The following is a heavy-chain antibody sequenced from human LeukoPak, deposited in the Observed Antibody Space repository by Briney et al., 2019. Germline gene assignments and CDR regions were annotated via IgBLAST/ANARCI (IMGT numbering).Heavy chain of an antibody. J-gene: IGHJ4*02. V-gene: IGHV4-59*12. D-gene: IGHD3-22*01. CDR1: GGSISSYY. Sequence: PSETLSLTCTVSGGSISSYYWSWIRQPPGKGLEWIGYIYYSGSTNYNPSLKSRVTMSVDTSKNQFSLKLNSVTAADTAVYYCARGPYYYDSSGYSSLDYWGQGTLVTVSS. CDR2: IYYSGST. CDR3: ARGPYYYDSSGYSSLDY.